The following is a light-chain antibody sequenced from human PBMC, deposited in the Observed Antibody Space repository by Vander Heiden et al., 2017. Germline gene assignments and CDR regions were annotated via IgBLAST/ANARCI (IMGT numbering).Light chain of an antibody. CDR3: QQYYSTPLT. CDR1: QSVLYRSKDKNY. CDR2: WAS. J-gene: IGKJ4*01. Sequence: DIVMNQSPDSLAVSLGARATINCKSSQSVLYRSKDKNYLAWYQQKPGQPPKLLIYWASTRESGVPDRFSGSGSGTDFTLTISSLQAEDVAVYYCQQYYSTPLTFGGGTKVEIK. V-gene: IGKV4-1*01.